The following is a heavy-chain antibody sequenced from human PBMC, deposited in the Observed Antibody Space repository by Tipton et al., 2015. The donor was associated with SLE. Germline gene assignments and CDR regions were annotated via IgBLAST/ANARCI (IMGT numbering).Heavy chain of an antibody. CDR3: ARTQYTFGGVIAPFDY. CDR1: GGSINSYF. D-gene: IGHD3-16*02. V-gene: IGHV4-59*12. J-gene: IGHJ4*02. CDR2: IYYSGST. Sequence: TLSLTCTVSGGSINSYFWSWIRQPPGKGLEWIGYIYYSGSTNYNPSLKSRVTMSVDTSKNQISLKLSSVTAADTAVYYCARTQYTFGGVIAPFDYWSQGTLVTVSS.